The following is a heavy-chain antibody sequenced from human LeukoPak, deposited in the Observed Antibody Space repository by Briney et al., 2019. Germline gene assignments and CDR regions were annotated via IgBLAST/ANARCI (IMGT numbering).Heavy chain of an antibody. D-gene: IGHD5-12*01. CDR2: SSLNNVDK. CDR1: GYTFTSYG. V-gene: IGHV1-18*01. J-gene: IGHJ4*02. CDR3: ARDQSPLNGGYSEGEVFDC. Sequence: ASVKVSCKASGYTFTSYGINWLRQAPGQGLEWMGPSSLNNVDKNYIEKLQGRVTMTTDTSTSTAHMELRSLRPDDTAVYYCARDQSPLNGGYSEGEVFDCWGQGTLVTVSS.